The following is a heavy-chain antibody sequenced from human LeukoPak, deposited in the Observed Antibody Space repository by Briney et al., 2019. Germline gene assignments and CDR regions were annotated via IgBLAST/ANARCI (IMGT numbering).Heavy chain of an antibody. V-gene: IGHV4-61*01. J-gene: IGHJ2*01. Sequence: TLSLTXXVSXGSFSSGSYYWSWIRQPPGKGLEWIGYIYYSGSTNYNPSLKSRVTISVDTSKNQFSLKLSSVTAADTAVYYCARASTTVRSFDLWGRGTLVTVSS. D-gene: IGHD4-17*01. CDR2: IYYSGST. CDR1: XGSFSSGSYY. CDR3: ARASTTVRSFDL.